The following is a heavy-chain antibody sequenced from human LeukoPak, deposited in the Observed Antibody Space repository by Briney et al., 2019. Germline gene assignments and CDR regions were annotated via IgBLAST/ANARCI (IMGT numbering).Heavy chain of an antibody. CDR2: ISGSGGST. CDR1: GLTFSSYA. Sequence: GGSLRLSCAASGLTFSSYAMSWVRQAPGKGLEWVSAISGSGGSTYYADSVKGRFTISRDNSKNNLYLQMNRLRAEDTAVYYCAKDLDVVVVAATFDYWGQGTLVTVSS. V-gene: IGHV3-23*01. J-gene: IGHJ4*02. CDR3: AKDLDVVVVAATFDY. D-gene: IGHD2-15*01.